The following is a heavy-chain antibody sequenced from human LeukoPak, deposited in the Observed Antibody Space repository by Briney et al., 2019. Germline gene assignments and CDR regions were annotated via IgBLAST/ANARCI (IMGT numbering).Heavy chain of an antibody. Sequence: SETLSPTCAVYGGSSTGYYWSWIRQPPGKGLEWIGEINHSGSTNYNPSLKSRVTISVDTSKNQFSLKLSSVTAADTAVYYCARDYYGSGSYLDYWGQGTLVTVSS. V-gene: IGHV4-34*01. CDR2: INHSGST. CDR1: GGSSTGYY. J-gene: IGHJ4*02. CDR3: ARDYYGSGSYLDY. D-gene: IGHD3-10*01.